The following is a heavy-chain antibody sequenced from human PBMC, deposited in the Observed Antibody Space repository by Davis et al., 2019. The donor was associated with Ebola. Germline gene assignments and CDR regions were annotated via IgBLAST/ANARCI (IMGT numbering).Heavy chain of an antibody. V-gene: IGHV3-48*02. Sequence: GGSLRLSCVGSGFTVSSDYMSWVRQAPGKGLEWVSYISSSSSTIYYADSVKGRFTISRDNAKNSLYLQMNSLRDEDTAVYYCAKQRGVGAIDYDYWGRGTVVTVSS. D-gene: IGHD1-26*01. CDR3: AKQRGVGAIDYDY. CDR2: ISSSSSTI. CDR1: GFTVSSDY. J-gene: IGHJ4*02.